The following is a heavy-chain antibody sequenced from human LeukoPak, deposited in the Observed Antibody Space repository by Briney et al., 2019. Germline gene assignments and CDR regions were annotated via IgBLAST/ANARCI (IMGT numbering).Heavy chain of an antibody. CDR3: ARDRTMVRGVNDAFDI. J-gene: IGHJ3*02. CDR2: IYYSGST. CDR1: GGSISSYY. V-gene: IGHV4-59*01. D-gene: IGHD3-10*01. Sequence: SETLSLTCTVSGGSISSYYWSWIRQPPGKGLEWIGYIYYSGSTNYNPSLKSRVTISVDTSKNQFSLKLSSVTAADTAVYYCARDRTMVRGVNDAFDIWAKGQWSPSLQ.